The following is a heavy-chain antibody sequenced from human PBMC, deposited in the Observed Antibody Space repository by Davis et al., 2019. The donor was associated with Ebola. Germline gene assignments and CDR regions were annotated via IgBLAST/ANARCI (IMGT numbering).Heavy chain of an antibody. Sequence: ASVKVSCKASGYTFSSYDIHWVRQASGQGLEWMGWMNPNSGNTGYAQKFQGRVTMTRNASISTAYMEVSSLRSEDTAVYYCARGRANWNYGGTDYWGQGILVTVSS. CDR2: MNPNSGNT. V-gene: IGHV1-8*01. CDR1: GYTFSSYD. CDR3: ARGRANWNYGGTDY. D-gene: IGHD1-7*01. J-gene: IGHJ4*02.